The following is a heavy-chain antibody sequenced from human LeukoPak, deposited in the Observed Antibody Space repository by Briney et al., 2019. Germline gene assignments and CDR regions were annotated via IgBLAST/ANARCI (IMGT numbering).Heavy chain of an antibody. CDR3: ARSKGSSWYGGFDY. J-gene: IGHJ4*02. Sequence: GSSVKVSCKASGGTFSSYAISWVRQAPGQGLEWMGGIIPIFGTANYAQKFQGRVTMTRDTSTSTVYMELSSLRSEDTAVYYCARSKGSSWYGGFDYWGQGTLVTVSS. CDR1: GGTFSSYA. V-gene: IGHV1-69*05. D-gene: IGHD6-13*01. CDR2: IIPIFGTA.